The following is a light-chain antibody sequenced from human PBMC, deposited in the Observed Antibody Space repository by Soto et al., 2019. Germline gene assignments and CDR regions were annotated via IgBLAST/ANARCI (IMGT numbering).Light chain of an antibody. V-gene: IGKV1-39*01. CDR3: QQSDSLPYT. Sequence: DIQMTQSPSSLSASVGDRVTIACRASQSISTYLNWYQQKPGKAPEVLIYAVSSLQRGVPSRFSVSGSGTDFTLTISSLQPEDFAAYYGQQSDSLPYTFGQGTKLEIK. CDR1: QSISTY. J-gene: IGKJ2*01. CDR2: AVS.